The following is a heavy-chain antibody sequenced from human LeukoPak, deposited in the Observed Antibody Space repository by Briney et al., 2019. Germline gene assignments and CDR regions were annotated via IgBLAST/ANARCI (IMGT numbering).Heavy chain of an antibody. CDR3: ARDQGVTIFGVAHWFDP. CDR1: GGTFSSYA. Sequence: SVKVSCKASGGTFSSYAITWVRQAPGQGLEWMGGIIPIFGTANHAQKFQDRVTITTDESTSTAYMELSSLSSEDTAVYYCARDQGVTIFGVAHWFDPWGQGTLVTVSS. V-gene: IGHV1-69*05. J-gene: IGHJ5*02. CDR2: IIPIFGTA. D-gene: IGHD3-3*01.